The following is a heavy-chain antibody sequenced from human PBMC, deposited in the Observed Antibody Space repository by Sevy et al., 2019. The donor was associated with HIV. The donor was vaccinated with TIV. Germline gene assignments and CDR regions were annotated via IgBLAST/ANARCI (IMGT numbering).Heavy chain of an antibody. CDR3: VYYDFWSGSSEYYMDV. CDR2: INSDGGIT. J-gene: IGHJ6*03. Sequence: GGSRRLSCAASGFTFTNYWMHWVRQAPGKGLVWVSRINSDGGITTYADSVKGRFTISRDNAKNTLYLQMNSLRAEDTAVYYCVYYDFWSGSSEYYMDVWGKGTTVTVSS. D-gene: IGHD3-3*01. V-gene: IGHV3-74*01. CDR1: GFTFTNYW.